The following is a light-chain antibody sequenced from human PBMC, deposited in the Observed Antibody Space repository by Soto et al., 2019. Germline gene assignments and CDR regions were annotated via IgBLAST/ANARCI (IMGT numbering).Light chain of an antibody. J-gene: IGKJ5*01. V-gene: IGKV3D-20*02. CDR3: QQRSNWPLT. Sequence: EIVLMQSPGTLSLSPGEGATLSCRASQSVNSNYLAWYQQKPGQAPTVLIFDTSRRATGVPDRFSGSGSGTDFTLTISSLEPEDFAVYYCQQRSNWPLTFGQGTRLEIK. CDR1: QSVNSNY. CDR2: DTS.